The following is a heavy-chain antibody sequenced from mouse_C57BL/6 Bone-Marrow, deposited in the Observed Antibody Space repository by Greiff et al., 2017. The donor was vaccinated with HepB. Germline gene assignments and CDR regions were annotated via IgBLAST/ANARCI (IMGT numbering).Heavy chain of an antibody. CDR1: GYAFSSSW. V-gene: IGHV1-82*01. Sequence: QVKLQQSGPELVKPGASVKISCKASGYAFSSSWMNWVKQRPGKGLEWIGRIYPGDGDTNYNGKFKGKATLTADKSSSTAYMQLSSLTSEDSAVYFCARGEGYWGQGTTLTVSS. CDR2: IYPGDGDT. J-gene: IGHJ2*01. CDR3: ARGEGY.